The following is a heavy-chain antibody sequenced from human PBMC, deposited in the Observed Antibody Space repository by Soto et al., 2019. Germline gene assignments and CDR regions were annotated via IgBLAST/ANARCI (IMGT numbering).Heavy chain of an antibody. Sequence: GGSLRLSCAASGFTFSSYSMNWVRQAPGKGLEWVSSISSSSSYIYYADSVKGRFTISGDNAENSLYLQMNSLRAEDTAVYYCARSIPQRAFDIWGQGTMVTVSS. D-gene: IGHD2-21*01. J-gene: IGHJ3*02. CDR1: GFTFSSYS. V-gene: IGHV3-21*01. CDR2: ISSSSSYI. CDR3: ARSIPQRAFDI.